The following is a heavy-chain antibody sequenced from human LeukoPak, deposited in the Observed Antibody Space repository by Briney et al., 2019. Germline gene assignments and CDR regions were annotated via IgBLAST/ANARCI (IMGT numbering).Heavy chain of an antibody. J-gene: IGHJ3*02. CDR3: ARFIAAPQHDAFDI. V-gene: IGHV4-59*01. D-gene: IGHD6-6*01. CDR1: GGSFSGYY. Sequence: SETLSLTCAVYGGSFSGYYWSWIRQPPGKGLEWIGYIYYSGSTNYNPSLKSRVTISVDTSKNQFSLKLSSVTAADTAVYYCARFIAAPQHDAFDIWGQGTMVTVSS. CDR2: IYYSGST.